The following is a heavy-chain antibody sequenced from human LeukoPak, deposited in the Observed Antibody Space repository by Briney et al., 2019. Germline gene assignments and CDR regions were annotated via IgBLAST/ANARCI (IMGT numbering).Heavy chain of an antibody. Sequence: SETLSLTCTVSGDSISRHYWTWIRQPPGKGLEWFGYIYYRGNTNYNPSLKSRVTMSVDTSKNQFSLRLSSVTAADTAVYYCAALGDYERVGLDYWGQGTLVTVSS. CDR2: IYYRGNT. D-gene: IGHD4-17*01. V-gene: IGHV4-59*08. CDR3: AALGDYERVGLDY. J-gene: IGHJ4*02. CDR1: GDSISRHY.